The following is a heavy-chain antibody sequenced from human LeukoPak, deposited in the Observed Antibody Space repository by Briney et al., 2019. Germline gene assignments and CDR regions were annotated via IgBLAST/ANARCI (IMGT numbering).Heavy chain of an antibody. CDR1: GFTFSDYY. D-gene: IGHD6-13*01. Sequence: GGSLRLSCAASGFTFSDYYMSWIRQAPGKGLEWVAVIWYDGSNKYYTDSVKGRFTISRDNSKNTLYLQMNSLRADDAAVYYCATARVVGSSWYLDYWGQGTLVTVSS. CDR2: IWYDGSNK. CDR3: ATARVVGSSWYLDY. V-gene: IGHV3-33*08. J-gene: IGHJ4*02.